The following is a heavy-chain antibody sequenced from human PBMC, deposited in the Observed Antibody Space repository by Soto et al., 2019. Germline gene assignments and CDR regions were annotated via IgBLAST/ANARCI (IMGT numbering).Heavy chain of an antibody. Sequence: EVQLVESGGGLVQPGGSLRLSCAASGFTFTDYWMHWVRQVPGEGLVWVSRVQYDVSSTNYADSVKGRFTISRDNAKNTLYLQMNSLRNEDTAVYFCARGALGYYYMDVWGKGTTVTVSS. CDR2: VQYDVSST. J-gene: IGHJ6*03. CDR1: GFTFTDYW. V-gene: IGHV3-74*01. D-gene: IGHD6-13*01. CDR3: ARGALGYYYMDV.